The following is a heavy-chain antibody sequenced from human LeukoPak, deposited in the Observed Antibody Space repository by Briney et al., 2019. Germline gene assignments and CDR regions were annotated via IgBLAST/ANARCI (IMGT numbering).Heavy chain of an antibody. V-gene: IGHV5-51*01. CDR2: IYPGDSDT. D-gene: IGHD6-13*01. CDR1: GYSFTSYC. CDR3: ARQRDSNSWYYFDY. Sequence: GESLKISCKGSGYSFTSYCIVWVRQMPGKGREWMGSIYPGDSDTRYSASFQGEVTIFADECISTAYLQWTSLKASDTAMYYCARQRDSNSWYYFDYWGQGTLVTVSS. J-gene: IGHJ4*02.